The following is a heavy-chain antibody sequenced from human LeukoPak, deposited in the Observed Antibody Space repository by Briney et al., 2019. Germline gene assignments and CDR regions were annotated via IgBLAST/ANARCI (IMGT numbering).Heavy chain of an antibody. CDR3: ARDIDWLDC. Sequence: GGSLRLSCIASGFNMSDYWMSWVRQAPGKGLEWVANIKQDGSEIYSGDSLKGRFTISRDNAKNSLYLQMSSLRGEDTAAYYCARDIDWLDCWGQGTLVTVSS. J-gene: IGHJ5*01. CDR2: IKQDGSEI. D-gene: IGHD2-15*01. V-gene: IGHV3-7*01. CDR1: GFNMSDYW.